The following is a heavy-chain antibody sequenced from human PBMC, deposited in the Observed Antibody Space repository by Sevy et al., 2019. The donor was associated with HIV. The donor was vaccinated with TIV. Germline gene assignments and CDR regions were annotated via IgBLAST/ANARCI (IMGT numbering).Heavy chain of an antibody. CDR3: ARLPRIDIWFGELLSAVVEYYYYGMDV. CDR1: GYTFTSYD. D-gene: IGHD3-10*01. CDR2: ISAYNGNT. J-gene: IGHJ6*02. V-gene: IGHV1-18*01. Sequence: ASVKVSCKASGYTFTSYDISWVRQAPGQGLEWMGWISAYNGNTNYAQKLQGRVTMTTDTSTSTAYMELRSLRSDDTAVYYCARLPRIDIWFGELLSAVVEYYYYGMDVWGQGTTVTVSS.